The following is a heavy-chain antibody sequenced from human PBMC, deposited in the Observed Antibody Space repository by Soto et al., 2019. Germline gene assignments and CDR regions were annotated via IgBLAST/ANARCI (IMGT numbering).Heavy chain of an antibody. V-gene: IGHV4-59*04. D-gene: IGHD1-1*01. CDR2: IYYSGST. CDR1: GGSISSYY. CDR3: ARQGMDTGYSVGFDY. Sequence: SETLSLTCTVSGGSISSYYWSWIRQPPGKGLEWIGYIYYSGSTYYNPSLKSRVTISVDTSKNQFSLKLSSVTAADTAVYYCARQGMDTGYSVGFDYWGQGTLVTVSS. J-gene: IGHJ4*02.